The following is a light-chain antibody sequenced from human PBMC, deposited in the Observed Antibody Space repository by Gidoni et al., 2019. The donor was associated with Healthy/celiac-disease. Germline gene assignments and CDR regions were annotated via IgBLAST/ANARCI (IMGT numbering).Light chain of an antibody. V-gene: IGKV2-28*01. CDR3: MQALQTPLT. CDR1: QSLLHSNGYNY. CDR2: LGS. J-gene: IGKJ4*01. Sequence: LPVTPGEPASISCRSSQSLLHSNGYNYLDWYLQKPGQSPQLLIYLGSNRASGVPDRFSGSGSGTDFTLKISRDQAEDVGVYYCMQALQTPLTFXGXTKVEIK.